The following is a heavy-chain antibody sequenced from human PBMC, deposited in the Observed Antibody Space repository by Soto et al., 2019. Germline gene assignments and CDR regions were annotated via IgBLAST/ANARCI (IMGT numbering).Heavy chain of an antibody. CDR2: INAGNGNT. V-gene: IGHV1-3*01. Sequence: RASVKVSCKASGYTFTSYAMHWVRQAPGQRLEWMGWINAGNGNTKYSQKFQGRVTITRDTSASTAYMELSSLRSEDTAVYYCAREEDYSNPLGFYYYYGMDVWGQGTTVTVSS. CDR1: GYTFTSYA. J-gene: IGHJ6*02. D-gene: IGHD4-4*01. CDR3: AREEDYSNPLGFYYYYGMDV.